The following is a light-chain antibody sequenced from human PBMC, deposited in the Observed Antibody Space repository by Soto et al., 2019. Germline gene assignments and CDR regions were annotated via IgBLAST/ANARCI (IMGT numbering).Light chain of an antibody. CDR3: QQYNSYPWT. CDR1: QSINNW. CDR2: KAS. Sequence: DIQMTQSPSTLSASVGDRVTITCRASQSINNWLVWYQQKPGIAPKLLMYKASNLESGVPSRFSGIGSWTEFALTISSLQPDDFATYYCQQYNSYPWTFGQGTKVEIK. V-gene: IGKV1-5*03. J-gene: IGKJ1*01.